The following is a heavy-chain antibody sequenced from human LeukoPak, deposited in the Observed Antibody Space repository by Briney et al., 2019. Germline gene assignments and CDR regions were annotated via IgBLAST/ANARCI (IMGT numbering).Heavy chain of an antibody. D-gene: IGHD3-22*01. Sequence: PGGSLRLSCAASGFTFSSYAMSWVRQAPGKGLEWVSAISGSGGSTYYADSVKDRFTISRDNSKNTLYLQMNSLRAEDTAVYYCAKGRVYDSSGYYAYWGQGTLVTVSS. J-gene: IGHJ4*02. CDR2: ISGSGGST. V-gene: IGHV3-23*01. CDR1: GFTFSSYA. CDR3: AKGRVYDSSGYYAY.